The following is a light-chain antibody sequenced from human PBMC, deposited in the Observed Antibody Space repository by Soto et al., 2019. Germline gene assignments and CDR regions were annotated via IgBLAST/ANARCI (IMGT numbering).Light chain of an antibody. V-gene: IGKV1-5*03. CDR3: QQYNSYSPT. J-gene: IGKJ1*01. CDR1: QSISTW. CDR2: KAS. Sequence: DIQMTQSPSTLSASVGDRVTITCRASQSISTWLAWYQQEPGKAPKLLIHKASSLRSGVPSRFSGSGSGTDFTLTISSLHPDDFATYYCQQYNSYSPTFGQGTKVDIK.